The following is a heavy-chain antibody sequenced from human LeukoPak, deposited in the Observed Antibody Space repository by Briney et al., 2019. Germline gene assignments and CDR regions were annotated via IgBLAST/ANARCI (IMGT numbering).Heavy chain of an antibody. CDR1: GFTFSSYG. CDR3: AGSLYSSGSTCFDY. J-gene: IGHJ4*02. Sequence: GGSLRLSYAASGFTFSSYGMHWVRQAPGKGLERVAFIRYDGSNKYYADSVKGRFTISRDNSKNTLYLQMNSLRAEDTAVYYCAGSLYSSGSTCFDYWGQGTLVTVSS. CDR2: IRYDGSNK. D-gene: IGHD6-19*01. V-gene: IGHV3-30*02.